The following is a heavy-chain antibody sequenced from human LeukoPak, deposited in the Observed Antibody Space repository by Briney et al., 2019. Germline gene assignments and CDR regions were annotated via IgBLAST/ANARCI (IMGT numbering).Heavy chain of an antibody. CDR2: IHRSGST. D-gene: IGHD3-3*01. CDR1: GGSISRYY. CDR3: ARGGFLVQNHFDP. V-gene: IGHV4-4*08. J-gene: IGHJ5*02. Sequence: SETLSLTCTVSGGSISRYYWSWIRQPPGKGLEWIGRIHRSGSTAYNPSVKSRVTISVDTSKNQFSLKLNSVTAADTAVYYCARGGFLVQNHFDPWGQGTLVTVSS.